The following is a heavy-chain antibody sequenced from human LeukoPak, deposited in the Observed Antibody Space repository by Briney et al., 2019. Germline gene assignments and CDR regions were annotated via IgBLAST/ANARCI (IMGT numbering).Heavy chain of an antibody. D-gene: IGHD3-16*02. V-gene: IGHV3-43*02. J-gene: IGHJ4*02. Sequence: GGSLRLSCAASGFTFDDYAMHWVRQAPGKGLEWVSLISGDGGSTYYADSVKGRFTISRDNAKNSLYLQMNSLRAEDTALYYCARKSRYDYVWGSYRGFDYWGQGTLVTVSS. CDR2: ISGDGGST. CDR1: GFTFDDYA. CDR3: ARKSRYDYVWGSYRGFDY.